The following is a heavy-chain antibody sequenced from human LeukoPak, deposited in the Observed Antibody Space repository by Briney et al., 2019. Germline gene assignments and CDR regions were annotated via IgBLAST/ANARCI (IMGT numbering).Heavy chain of an antibody. Sequence: SETLSLTCTVSGGSITAGNHHWGWIRQPPGKGLEWIGSVYYSGSIFSDTSHKSRITISGDTSKNQFSLSLSSVTAADTAVYYCARLNPGYVTAPHDSWGQGMLVTVSS. CDR3: ARLNPGYVTAPHDS. CDR2: VYYSGSI. V-gene: IGHV4-39*01. CDR1: GGSITAGNHH. J-gene: IGHJ5*01. D-gene: IGHD3-16*01.